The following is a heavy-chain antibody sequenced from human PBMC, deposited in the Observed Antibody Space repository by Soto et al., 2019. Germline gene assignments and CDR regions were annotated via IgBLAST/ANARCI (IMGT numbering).Heavy chain of an antibody. CDR3: ARDRLQLRYFDLEPD. V-gene: IGHV3-21*01. CDR2: ISSSSSYI. D-gene: IGHD3-9*01. Sequence: EVQLVESGGGLVKPGGSLRLSCAASGFTFSSYSMNWVRQAPGKGLEWVSSISSSSSYIYYADSVKGRFTISRDNAKNSRDLQMNSLRAEDTAVYYCARDRLQLRYFDLEPDWGQGTLVTVSS. CDR1: GFTFSSYS. J-gene: IGHJ4*02.